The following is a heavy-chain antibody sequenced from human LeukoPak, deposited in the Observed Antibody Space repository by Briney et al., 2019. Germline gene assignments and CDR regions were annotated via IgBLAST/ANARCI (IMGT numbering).Heavy chain of an antibody. D-gene: IGHD3-3*01. J-gene: IGHJ4*02. V-gene: IGHV3-30*03. CDR3: ARDQDDFWSGPAYYFDY. CDR2: ISYDGSNK. Sequence: GGSLRLSCAASGFTFSSYGMHWVRQAPGKGLEWVAVISYDGSNKYYADSVKGRFTISRDNSKNTLYLQMNSLRAEDTAVYYCARDQDDFWSGPAYYFDYWGQGTLVTVSS. CDR1: GFTFSSYG.